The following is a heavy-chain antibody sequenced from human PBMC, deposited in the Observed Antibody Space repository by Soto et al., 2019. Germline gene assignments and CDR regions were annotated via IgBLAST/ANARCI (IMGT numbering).Heavy chain of an antibody. V-gene: IGHV3-30-3*01. CDR1: GFTFSSYA. CDR2: ISYDGSNK. J-gene: IGHJ6*02. Sequence: QVQLVESGGGVVQPGRSLRLSCAASGFTFSSYAMHWVRQAPGKGLEWVAVISYDGSNKYYADSVKGRFTISRDNSKNTLYLQMNSLRAEDTAVYYCAREGGIYYDILTGWWTSYHYYGMDVWGQGTTVTVSS. D-gene: IGHD3-9*01. CDR3: AREGGIYYDILTGWWTSYHYYGMDV.